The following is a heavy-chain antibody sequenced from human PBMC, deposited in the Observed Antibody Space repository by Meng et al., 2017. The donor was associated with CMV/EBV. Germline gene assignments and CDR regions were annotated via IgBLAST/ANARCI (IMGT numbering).Heavy chain of an antibody. J-gene: IGHJ6*02. CDR3: KGDSARPDYYYGMDV. Sequence: SETLSLTCAVYGGSFSGYYWSWIRQPPGKGLEWIGEINYSGSTNYNPSLKSRVTISVDTSKNQFSLKLSSVTAADTAVYYCKGDSARPDYYYGMDVWGQGTTVPSP. D-gene: IGHD6-6*01. V-gene: IGHV4-34*01. CDR2: INYSGST. CDR1: GGSFSGYY.